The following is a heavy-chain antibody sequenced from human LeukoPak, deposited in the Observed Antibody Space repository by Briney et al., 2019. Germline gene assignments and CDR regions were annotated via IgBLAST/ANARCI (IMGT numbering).Heavy chain of an antibody. CDR3: ARLDYEAYNWFDP. J-gene: IGHJ5*02. CDR2: IYSGGST. V-gene: IGHV3-53*01. Sequence: PGGSLILSCAASGFTFSDYYMSWIRQAPGKGLEWVSVIYSGGSTYYADSVKGRFSISRDNSKNTLYLQMNSLRAEDTAVYYCARLDYEAYNWFDPWGQGALVTVSS. CDR1: GFTFSDYY. D-gene: IGHD4-17*01.